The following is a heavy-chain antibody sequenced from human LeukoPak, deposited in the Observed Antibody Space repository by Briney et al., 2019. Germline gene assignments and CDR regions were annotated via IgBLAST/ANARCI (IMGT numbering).Heavy chain of an antibody. D-gene: IGHD4-17*01. J-gene: IGHJ6*02. CDR3: ARGPDDNDYGDYLGMDV. CDR1: GFTFSSYS. Sequence: GGSLRLSCAASGFTFSSYSMTWVRQAPGKGLEWVSYISSSSSTIYYADSVKGRFTISRDNAKNSLYPQMNSLRDEDTAVYYCARGPDDNDYGDYLGMDVWGQGTTVTVSS. CDR2: ISSSSSTI. V-gene: IGHV3-48*02.